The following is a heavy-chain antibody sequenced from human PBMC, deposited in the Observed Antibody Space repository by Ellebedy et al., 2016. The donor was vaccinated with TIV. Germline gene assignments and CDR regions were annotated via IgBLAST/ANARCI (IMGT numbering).Heavy chain of an antibody. V-gene: IGHV1-18*04. CDR3: ARGGYGDYLARNDAFDI. CDR1: GYNFMDSG. CDR2: ISPYNDKT. J-gene: IGHJ3*02. Sequence: AASVKVSCKTSGYNFMDSGISWVRQAPGQGLEWVGWISPYNDKTKYSQKLQGRVALTAHAPTKTVFMDLRSLGSDDTAVYFCARGGYGDYLARNDAFDIWGQGTMVSVSS. D-gene: IGHD4-17*01.